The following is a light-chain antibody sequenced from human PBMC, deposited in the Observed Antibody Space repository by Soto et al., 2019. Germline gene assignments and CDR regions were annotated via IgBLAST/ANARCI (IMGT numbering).Light chain of an antibody. CDR1: SSNIGAGYA. Sequence: QSALTQPPSVSGAPGQGVTISCTGRSSNIGAGYAVHWYQQLPGTAPKLLIYDNTYRPSGVPDRFSGSKSGTSASLTITGLQPEDEADYYCQSYDSSLSVGVFGGGTKLTVL. J-gene: IGLJ3*02. CDR3: QSYDSSLSVGV. CDR2: DNT. V-gene: IGLV1-40*01.